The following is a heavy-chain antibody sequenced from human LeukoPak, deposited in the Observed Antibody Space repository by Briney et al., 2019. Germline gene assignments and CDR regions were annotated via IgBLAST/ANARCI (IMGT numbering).Heavy chain of an antibody. J-gene: IGHJ4*02. CDR1: GYSFTSYW. V-gene: IGHV5-51*01. D-gene: IGHD5-24*01. CDR3: ARGEGGYNYAF. Sequence: GESLKISCQASGYSFTSYWIAWVRQMPGKGLEWMGIINPADSDTRYSLSIQGQVTISADRSISTAYLQWSSLKAPDTAMYYCARGEGGYNYAFWGQGTLVSVSS. CDR2: INPADSDT.